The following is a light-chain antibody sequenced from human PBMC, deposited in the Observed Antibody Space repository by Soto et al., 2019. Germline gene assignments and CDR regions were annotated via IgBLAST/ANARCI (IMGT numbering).Light chain of an antibody. V-gene: IGKV3D-20*02. Sequence: EIVLTQSPFTLSFSPVERATLSVMAGHSVSSSYLAWYQQKPGQAPRLLIYGASSRATGIPDRFSGSGSGTDFTLTISRLEPEDFAVYYCQQRSNWPPERTFGQGTKVDIK. CDR3: QQRSNWPPERT. CDR2: GAS. CDR1: HSVSSSY. J-gene: IGKJ1*01.